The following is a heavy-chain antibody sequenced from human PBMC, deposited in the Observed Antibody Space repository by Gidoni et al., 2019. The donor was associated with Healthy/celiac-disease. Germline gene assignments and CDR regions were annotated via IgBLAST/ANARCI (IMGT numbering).Heavy chain of an antibody. Sequence: QLQLQESGPGPVQPSETLSLTCTVSGGPLRSSSYYCGWIRQPPGKGLEWIGSIYYSGSTYYNPSLKSRVTISVDTSKNQFSLKLSSVTAADTAVYYCARAANFQRDDYYDSSGYYFDYWGQGTLVTVSS. CDR1: GGPLRSSSYY. D-gene: IGHD3-22*01. CDR3: ARAANFQRDDYYDSSGYYFDY. CDR2: IYYSGST. V-gene: IGHV4-39*07. J-gene: IGHJ4*02.